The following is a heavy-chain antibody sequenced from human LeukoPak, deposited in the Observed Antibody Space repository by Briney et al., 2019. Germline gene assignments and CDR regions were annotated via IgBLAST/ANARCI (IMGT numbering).Heavy chain of an antibody. D-gene: IGHD1-26*01. CDR2: FYDSGNT. CDR1: GYSISSGYY. J-gene: IGHJ4*02. V-gene: IGHV4-38-2*02. Sequence: SETLSLTCTVSGYSISSGYYWGWIRQPPGKGLEWIGSFYDSGNTYYNPSLKSRVTISVDTSKNQFSLKLSSVTAADTAVYYCARVGVDYWGQGTLVTVSS. CDR3: ARVGVDY.